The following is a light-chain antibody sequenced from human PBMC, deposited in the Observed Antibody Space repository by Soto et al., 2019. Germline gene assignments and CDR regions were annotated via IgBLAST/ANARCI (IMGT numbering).Light chain of an antibody. V-gene: IGKV1-5*03. CDR2: KAS. Sequence: DIQMTQSPSTLSASVGDRVTITCRASQSVSPWLAWYQQKPGKAPKLLIYKASRLQSGVPSRFSGSGSGTEFTLTIASLQPEDFATYSCQEYITTSPTFGQGTKVDIK. J-gene: IGKJ1*01. CDR3: QEYITTSPT. CDR1: QSVSPW.